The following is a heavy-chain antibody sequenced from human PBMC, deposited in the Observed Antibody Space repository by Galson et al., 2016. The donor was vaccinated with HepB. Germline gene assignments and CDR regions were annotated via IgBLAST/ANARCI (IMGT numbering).Heavy chain of an antibody. D-gene: IGHD2-8*01. CDR3: ARLIVVMVYAIDY. V-gene: IGHV4-39*01. CDR2: IYYNGST. Sequence: TLSLTCTVSGGSINSSSYYWGWIRQPPGTGLEWIGGIYYNGSTYYNPSLRGRATISGDTSKNQFSRKLRSVTAADTAIYSCARLIVVMVYAIDYWGQGTPVTVSS. J-gene: IGHJ4*02. CDR1: GGSINSSSYY.